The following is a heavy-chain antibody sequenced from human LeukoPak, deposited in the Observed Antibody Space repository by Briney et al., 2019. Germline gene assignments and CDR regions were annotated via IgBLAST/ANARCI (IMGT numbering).Heavy chain of an antibody. J-gene: IGHJ4*02. CDR2: IYYSGST. Sequence: PSETLSLTCSVSGGSISSYYWSWIRQPPGKGLEWIGYIYYSGSTNYNPSLKSRVTISVDTSKNQFSLKLSSVTAADTAVYYCARGHSGYDRVDYWGQGTLVTVSS. V-gene: IGHV4-59*01. CDR1: GGSISSYY. CDR3: ARGHSGYDRVDY. D-gene: IGHD5-12*01.